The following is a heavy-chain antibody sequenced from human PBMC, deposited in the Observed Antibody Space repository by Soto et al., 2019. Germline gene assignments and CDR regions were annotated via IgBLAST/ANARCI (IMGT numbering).Heavy chain of an antibody. D-gene: IGHD3-10*01. Sequence: GGSLRLSCAASGFTFSNYGMHWVRQTPGKGLEWVAVISYDGSHQFYTDSVKGRFTISRDNSKNTLYLQMNSLKTEDTAMYYCAKDPNRCPLGSQLLDDWFEAWGQGTMVTVSS. J-gene: IGHJ5*02. CDR1: GFTFSNYG. V-gene: IGHV3-30*18. CDR2: ISYDGSHQ. CDR3: AKDPNRCPLGSQLLDDWFEA.